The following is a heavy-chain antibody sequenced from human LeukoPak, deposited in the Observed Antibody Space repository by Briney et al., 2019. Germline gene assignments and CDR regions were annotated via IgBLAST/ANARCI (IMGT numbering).Heavy chain of an antibody. CDR2: ISSSSSYI. CDR3: ERGYYGSGIYGYYYYYMDV. CDR1: GFTFSSYS. Sequence: GGSLRLSCAASGFTFSSYSMNWVRQAPGKGLEWVSSISSSSSYIYYADSVKGRFTISRDSAKNSLYLQMNSLRAEDTAVYYCERGYYGSGIYGYYYYYMDVWGKGTTVTISS. J-gene: IGHJ6*03. D-gene: IGHD3-10*01. V-gene: IGHV3-21*01.